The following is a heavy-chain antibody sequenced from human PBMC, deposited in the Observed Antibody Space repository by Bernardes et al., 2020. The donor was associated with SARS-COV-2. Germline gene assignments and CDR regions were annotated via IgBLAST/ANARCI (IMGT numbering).Heavy chain of an antibody. CDR1: GYTLTELS. J-gene: IGHJ5*02. V-gene: IGHV1-24*01. D-gene: IGHD3-10*01. CDR3: ATAPPTYYYGSGSRSWFDP. Sequence: ASMKVSCKVSGYTLTELSMHWVRQAPGKGLEWMGGFDPEDGETIYAQKFQGRVTMTEDTSTDTAYMELSSLRSEDTAVYYCATAPPTYYYGSGSRSWFDPWGQGTLVTVSS. CDR2: FDPEDGET.